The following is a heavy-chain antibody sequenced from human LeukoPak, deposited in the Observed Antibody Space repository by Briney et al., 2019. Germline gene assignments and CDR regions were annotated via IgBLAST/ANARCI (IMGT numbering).Heavy chain of an antibody. Sequence: SETLSLTCTVSGGSISSGGYYWSWIRQHPGKGLEWIGYIYYSGSTYYNPSLKSRVTILVDTSKNQFSLKLSSVTAADTAVYYCARDVSEGYYDSSGYYHAHFFDYWGQGTLVTVSS. CDR3: ARDVSEGYYDSSGYYHAHFFDY. CDR1: GGSISSGGYY. D-gene: IGHD3-22*01. CDR2: IYYSGST. J-gene: IGHJ4*02. V-gene: IGHV4-31*03.